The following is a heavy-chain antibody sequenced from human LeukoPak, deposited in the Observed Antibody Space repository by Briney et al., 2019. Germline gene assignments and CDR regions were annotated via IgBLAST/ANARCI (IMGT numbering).Heavy chain of an antibody. V-gene: IGHV3-30-3*01. D-gene: IGHD6-19*01. J-gene: IGHJ4*02. Sequence: GGSLRLSCATSGFTFSTYPMHWVRQAPGKGLEWVAIISYRGDEKHYADSVKGRFTISRDNSKNILYLQMDTLRPEDTAIYYRAREGSSGWFPHWGQGTLVTVSS. CDR1: GFTFSTYP. CDR3: AREGSSGWFPH. CDR2: ISYRGDEK.